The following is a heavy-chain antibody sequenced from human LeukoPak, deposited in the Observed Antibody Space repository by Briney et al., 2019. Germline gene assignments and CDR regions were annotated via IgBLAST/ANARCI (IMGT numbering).Heavy chain of an antibody. J-gene: IGHJ4*02. CDR1: GFTFSSYG. V-gene: IGHV3-33*01. D-gene: IGHD2-2*01. Sequence: GGSLRLSCAASGFTFSSYGMHWVRQAPGKGLEWVAVIWYDGSNKYYADSVKGRFTISRDNSKNALYLQMNSLRAEDTAVYYCARDSGGVVPAALLFWGQGTLVTVSS. CDR3: ARDSGGVVPAALLF. CDR2: IWYDGSNK.